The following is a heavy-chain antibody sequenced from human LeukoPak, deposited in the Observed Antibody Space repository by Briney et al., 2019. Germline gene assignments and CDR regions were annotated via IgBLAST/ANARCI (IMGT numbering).Heavy chain of an antibody. V-gene: IGHV3-21*01. J-gene: IGHJ4*02. CDR2: ISGSSSYM. CDR1: GFTFSVYY. D-gene: IGHD3-10*01. Sequence: GGSLRLSCTASGFTFSVYYMNWVRQAPGTGLAWVSSISGSSSYMYYADSVRGRFTISRDNAKNSLYLQMNSLRAEDTAVYYCARVALWFGELLSFLYYFDYWGQGTLVTVSS. CDR3: ARVALWFGELLSFLYYFDY.